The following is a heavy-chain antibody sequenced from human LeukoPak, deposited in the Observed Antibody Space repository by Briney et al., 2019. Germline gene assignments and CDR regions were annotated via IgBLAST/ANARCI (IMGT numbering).Heavy chain of an antibody. J-gene: IGHJ1*01. CDR1: GFTFSSYG. D-gene: IGHD3-10*01. CDR2: ISGSAGST. Sequence: GGSLRLSCAASGFTFSSYGMHWVRQAPGKGLEWVSAISGSAGSTFYADSVKGRFTISRDNSKNTLYVQMNSLRAEDTAVYYCAKFGGGWFGDLKYFQHWGHGTQVTVSS. CDR3: AKFGGGWFGDLKYFQH. V-gene: IGHV3-23*01.